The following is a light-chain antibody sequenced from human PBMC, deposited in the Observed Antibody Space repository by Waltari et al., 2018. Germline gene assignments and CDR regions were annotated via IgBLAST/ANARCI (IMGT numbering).Light chain of an antibody. CDR2: DVS. V-gene: IGLV2-14*01. J-gene: IGLJ2*01. CDR3: SSYTSSRTLI. CDR1: SSDVGGYHY. Sequence: QSALTQPASVSWSPGQSITISCTGTSSDVGGYHYVSWYQQHPGKAPNLRSDDVSNRPSVVSNRFSGSKSGNTASLTISGLQAEDEADYYCSSYTSSRTLIFGGGTKLTVL.